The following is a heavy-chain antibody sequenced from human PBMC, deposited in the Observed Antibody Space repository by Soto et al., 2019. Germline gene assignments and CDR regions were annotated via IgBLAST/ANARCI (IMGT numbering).Heavy chain of an antibody. CDR2: IRSKHYGGTT. Sequence: GGSLRLSCTPSGFTFDDYALSWVRQAPGKGLEWVGFIRSKHYGGTTEYAASVKGRFTISRGDSKSIAYLQMNSLKTEDTAVYYCTRTDCYYDSGSYYPFDYWGQGTLVTVSS. CDR3: TRTDCYYDSGSYYPFDY. J-gene: IGHJ4*02. V-gene: IGHV3-49*04. D-gene: IGHD3-10*01. CDR1: GFTFDDYA.